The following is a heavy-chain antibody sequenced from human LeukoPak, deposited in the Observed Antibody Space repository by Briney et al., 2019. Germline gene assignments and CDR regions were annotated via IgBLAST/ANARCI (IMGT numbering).Heavy chain of an antibody. CDR1: GYRLSELS. CDR2: LDVEDDEP. CDR3: ATEATSPDYNYYMDV. D-gene: IGHD2-2*01. V-gene: IGHV1-24*01. Sequence: GASVKVSCKVSGYRLSELSMHWVRQAPGKGLEWVGGLDVEDDEPIYAQKFQGRVIMTEDTSTDTAYMELSSLRSEDTAVYYCATEATSPDYNYYMDVWGKGTTVTVSS. J-gene: IGHJ6*03.